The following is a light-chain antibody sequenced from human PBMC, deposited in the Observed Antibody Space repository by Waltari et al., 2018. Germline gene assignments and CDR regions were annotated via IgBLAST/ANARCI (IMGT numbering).Light chain of an antibody. CDR3: CSFAGSYTWV. Sequence: QSALTQTRSVSGSPGQSVTISCTGTSSHLGTYTYVRLYQQHPGKAPKLIIHDVPKRPSGVPDRFSGSKSGNTASLTISGLQAEDEAEYFCCSFAGSYTWVFGGGTELTVL. CDR2: DVP. J-gene: IGLJ3*02. V-gene: IGLV2-11*01. CDR1: SSHLGTYTY.